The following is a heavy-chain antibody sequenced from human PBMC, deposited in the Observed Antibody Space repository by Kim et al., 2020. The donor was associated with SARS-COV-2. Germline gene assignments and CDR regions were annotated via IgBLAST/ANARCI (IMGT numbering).Heavy chain of an antibody. Sequence: NTNDAQKCQGRVTMTTDTSTSTAYMELRSLRSDDTAVYYCARDLFSGEIDYWGQGTLVTVSS. V-gene: IGHV1-18*01. CDR2: NT. CDR3: ARDLFSGEIDY. D-gene: IGHD3-10*01. J-gene: IGHJ4*02.